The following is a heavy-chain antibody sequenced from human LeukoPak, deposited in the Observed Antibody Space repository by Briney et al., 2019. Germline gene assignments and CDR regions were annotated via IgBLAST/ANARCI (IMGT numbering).Heavy chain of an antibody. Sequence: GESLKISCKGSGYDFTSHWIGWVRQMPGKGLEWMGIIYPGDSDTRYSPSFQGRVTISADKSISTAYLQWSSLKASDTAVYYCARSILRYFDYFDYWGQGTLVTVSS. V-gene: IGHV5-51*01. D-gene: IGHD3-9*01. J-gene: IGHJ4*02. CDR2: IYPGDSDT. CDR3: ARSILRYFDYFDY. CDR1: GYDFTSHW.